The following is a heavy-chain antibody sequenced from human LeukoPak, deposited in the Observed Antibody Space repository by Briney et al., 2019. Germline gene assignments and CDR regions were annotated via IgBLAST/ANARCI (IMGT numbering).Heavy chain of an antibody. J-gene: IGHJ2*01. V-gene: IGHV1-46*01. CDR1: GYTFSGYY. CDR3: ARERVVAAAPNWYFDL. Sequence: ASVKVSCKTSGYTFSGYYLHWVRQAPGQGLEWMGIINPSGGSTSYAQKFQGRVTMTRDTSTSTVYMELSSLRSEDTAVYYCARERVVAAAPNWYFDLWGRGTLVTVSS. D-gene: IGHD6-13*01. CDR2: INPSGGST.